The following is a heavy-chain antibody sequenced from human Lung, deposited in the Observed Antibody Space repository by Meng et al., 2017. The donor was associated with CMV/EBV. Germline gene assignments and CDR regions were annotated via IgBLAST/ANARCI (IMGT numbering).Heavy chain of an antibody. CDR2: INPNSGGT. Sequence: ASVXVSCKASGYTFTGYYMYWVRHAPGQGLEWMGWINPNSGGTNYAQKFQGRVTMTRDTSISTAYMELSRLRSDDTAVYYCARVRSRGMDVWGQGTPVTVSS. J-gene: IGHJ6*02. D-gene: IGHD3-16*01. V-gene: IGHV1-2*02. CDR3: ARVRSRGMDV. CDR1: GYTFTGYY.